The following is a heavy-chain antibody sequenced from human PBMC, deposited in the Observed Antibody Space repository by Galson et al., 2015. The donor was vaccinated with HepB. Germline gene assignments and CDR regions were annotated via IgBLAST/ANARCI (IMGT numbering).Heavy chain of an antibody. CDR1: GFTVSTYY. D-gene: IGHD3-22*01. CDR3: ARDRTMIDAFDI. J-gene: IGHJ3*02. CDR2: IYSGGST. V-gene: IGHV3-66*01. Sequence: SLRLSCAASGFTVSTYYMSWVRQAPGKGLEWVSVIYSGGSTYYADSVKGRFTISRDNSKNTLYLQMNSLRAEDTAVYYCARDRTMIDAFDIWGQGTMVTVSS.